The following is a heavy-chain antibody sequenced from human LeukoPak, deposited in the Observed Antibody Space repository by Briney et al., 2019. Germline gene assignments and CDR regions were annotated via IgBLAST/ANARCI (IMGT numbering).Heavy chain of an antibody. CDR2: ISWNRGDM. D-gene: IGHD5-18*01. Sequence: GGSLRLSCAASRFTFDDYVMHWVRQAPGKGLEWVAGISWNRGDMGYGDSVKGRVTISRDNAKSSLFLEMNSLRAEDTVLYYCAKDRGRRGAAMVVDYWGQGTMVTVSS. CDR3: AKDRGRRGAAMVVDY. V-gene: IGHV3-9*01. CDR1: RFTFDDYV. J-gene: IGHJ4*02.